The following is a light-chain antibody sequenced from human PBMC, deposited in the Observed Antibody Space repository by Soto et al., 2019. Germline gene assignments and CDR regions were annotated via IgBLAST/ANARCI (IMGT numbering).Light chain of an antibody. CDR3: QQVKSCPRT. J-gene: IGKJ4*01. CDR2: EES. Sequence: DIRLTQSPSFLSASVGDRVTITCRPSQAVPNKMAWYQQQPGKPPKLLIYEESTLHSGVPSRFSGRKSGTQFTLTIDSLQPEDFATYYCQQVKSCPRTFGGGTKVEIK. CDR1: QAVPNK. V-gene: IGKV1-9*01.